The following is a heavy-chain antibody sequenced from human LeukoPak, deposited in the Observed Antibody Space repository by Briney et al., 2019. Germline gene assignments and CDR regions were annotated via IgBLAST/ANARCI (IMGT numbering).Heavy chain of an antibody. J-gene: IGHJ6*02. CDR2: IKQDGSEK. CDR1: GFTFSSYW. D-gene: IGHD3-3*01. Sequence: GGSLRLSCAASGFTFSSYWMSWVRQAPGKGLEWVANIKQDGSEKYYVDSVKGRFTISRGNAKNSLYLQMNSLRAEDTAVYYCARGRSTYYDFWSGYYPYYYYYGMDVWGQGTTVTVSS. CDR3: ARGRSTYYDFWSGYYPYYYYYGMDV. V-gene: IGHV3-7*01.